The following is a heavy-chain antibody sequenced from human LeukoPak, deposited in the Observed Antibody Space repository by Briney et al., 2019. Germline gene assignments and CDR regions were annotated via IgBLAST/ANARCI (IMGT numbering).Heavy chain of an antibody. CDR1: GDSISSGGYS. CDR2: IYHIGYISQSGNI. D-gene: IGHD2-15*01. V-gene: IGHV4-30-2*05. CDR3: ARLRAISLGYCSGGSCYQPAETDY. Sequence: SQTLSLTCTVSGDSISSGGYSWSWIRQPPGKGLKWIGYIYHIGYISQSGNIYQNPSLKSRVTISVDTSKNQFSLKLSSVTAADTAVYYCARLRAISLGYCSGGSCYQPAETDYWGQGTLVTVSS. J-gene: IGHJ4*02.